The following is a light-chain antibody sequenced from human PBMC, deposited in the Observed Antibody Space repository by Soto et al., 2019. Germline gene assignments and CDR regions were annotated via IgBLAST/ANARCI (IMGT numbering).Light chain of an antibody. Sequence: EIVLTQSPGTLSLSPGERATLSCRASQSVYNNYLAWYQQKPGQAPRLLIYGASSRATGIPDRFSGSGSATDFTLTISRLEPEDFAVYYCRQYGSSPSYTFGQGTKLEIK. CDR2: GAS. J-gene: IGKJ2*01. CDR3: RQYGSSPSYT. V-gene: IGKV3-20*01. CDR1: QSVYNNY.